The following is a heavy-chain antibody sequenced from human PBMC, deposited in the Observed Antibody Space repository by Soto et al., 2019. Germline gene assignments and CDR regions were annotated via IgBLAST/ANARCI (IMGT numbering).Heavy chain of an antibody. J-gene: IGHJ4*02. CDR3: ARAGDDCSTTTCYVIDY. D-gene: IGHD2-2*01. V-gene: IGHV1-58*01. CDR1: GFTFTSSA. Sequence: SVKVSCKASGFTFTSSAVQWVRQARGQRLEWIGWIVVGSGNTNYAQKFQGRVTVTRDTSASTAYMELNSLRSEDTAVYYCARAGDDCSTTTCYVIDYWGQGSLVTVSS. CDR2: IVVGSGNT.